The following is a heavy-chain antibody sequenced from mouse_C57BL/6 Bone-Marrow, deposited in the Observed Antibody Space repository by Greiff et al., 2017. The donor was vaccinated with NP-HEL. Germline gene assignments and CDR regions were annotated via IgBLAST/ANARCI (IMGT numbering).Heavy chain of an antibody. V-gene: IGHV1-15*01. Sequence: QVHVKQSGAELVRPGASVTLSCKASGYTFTDYEMHWVKQTPVHGLEWIGAIDPETGGTAYNQKFKGKAILTADKSSSTAYMELRSLTSEDSAVYYCTRGELALDYWGQGTTLTVSS. CDR2: IDPETGGT. J-gene: IGHJ2*01. CDR3: TRGELALDY. D-gene: IGHD1-3*01. CDR1: GYTFTDYE.